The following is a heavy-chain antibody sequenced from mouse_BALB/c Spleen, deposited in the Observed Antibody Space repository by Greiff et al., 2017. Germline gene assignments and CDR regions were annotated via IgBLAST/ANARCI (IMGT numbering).Heavy chain of an antibody. D-gene: IGHD3-1*01. V-gene: IGHV1-5*01. Sequence: EVQLEESGTVLAGPGASVKMSCKASGYTFTGYWMHWVKQRPGKGLEWIGAICPGDSDTSYNQKFKGKAKLTADTSTSTVFMELSSLPNEDAAVYYCTRWGFRRYAMDYWGQGTSVTVSS. J-gene: IGHJ4*01. CDR3: TRWGFRRYAMDY. CDR2: ICPGDSDT. CDR1: GYTFTGYW.